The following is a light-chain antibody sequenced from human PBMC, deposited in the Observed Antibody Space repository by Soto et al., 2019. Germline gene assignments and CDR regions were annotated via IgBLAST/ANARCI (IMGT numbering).Light chain of an antibody. Sequence: ALTQPASVSGSPGQSITISCTGSSSDIGGYNYVSWYQQHPDKAPKLMIYHVSNRPSGISSRFSGSKSGNTASLTISGLQAEDEADYYCSSYTSSTTYVFGTGTKVTV. CDR3: SSYTSSTTYV. CDR2: HVS. V-gene: IGLV2-14*01. CDR1: SSDIGGYNY. J-gene: IGLJ1*01.